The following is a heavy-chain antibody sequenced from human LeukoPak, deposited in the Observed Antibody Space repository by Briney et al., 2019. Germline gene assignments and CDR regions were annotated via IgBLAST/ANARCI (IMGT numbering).Heavy chain of an antibody. V-gene: IGHV2-5*02. J-gene: IGHJ4*02. CDR1: GFSLSSSCVG. Sequence: SGPTLVKPTQTLTLTCTFSGFSLSSSCVGVAWIRQPPGKALEWLALIYWDDDKRYSPSLKTRLTITKDTSKNQVVLTMTNMDPVDTGTYYCAHSRHTARVENWGQGTLVTVSS. CDR3: AHSRHTARVEN. D-gene: IGHD5-18*01. CDR2: IYWDDDK.